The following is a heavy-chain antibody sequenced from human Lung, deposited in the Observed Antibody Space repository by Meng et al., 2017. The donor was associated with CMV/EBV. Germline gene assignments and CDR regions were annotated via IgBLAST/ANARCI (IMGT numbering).Heavy chain of an antibody. CDR2: ISGSGGST. V-gene: IGHV3-23*01. D-gene: IGHD6-19*01. J-gene: IGHJ4*02. Sequence: GGSLRLSCAASGFTFSSYAMSWVRQAPGKGLEWVSAISGSGGSTYYADSVKGRFTISRDNSKNTLYLQMNSLRAEDTAVYYCAKEPIAVADTGDYFDYWGQGTLVTVSS. CDR1: GFTFSSYA. CDR3: AKEPIAVADTGDYFDY.